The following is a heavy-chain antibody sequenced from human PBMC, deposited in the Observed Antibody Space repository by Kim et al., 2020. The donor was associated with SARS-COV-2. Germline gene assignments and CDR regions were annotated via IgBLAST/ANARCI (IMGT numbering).Heavy chain of an antibody. D-gene: IGHD5-12*01. Sequence: SPSVQGQVPISADKSISTAYLQWSSLKASDTAMYYCARPREATILGGFDYWGQGTLVTVSS. J-gene: IGHJ4*02. CDR3: ARPREATILGGFDY. V-gene: IGHV5-51*01.